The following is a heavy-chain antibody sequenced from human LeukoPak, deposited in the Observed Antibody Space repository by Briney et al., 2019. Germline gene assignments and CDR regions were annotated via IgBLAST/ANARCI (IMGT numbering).Heavy chain of an antibody. CDR3: AERGITMIRGV. Sequence: GGSLRLSCAASGFTFSSYEMNWVRQAPGKGLEGGTYISSSCSTIYYADAVKGRFTISRDNAKNSLHLQRKSLRGQDRRVYYCAERGITMIRGVWAKGTTVTISS. J-gene: IGHJ6*04. CDR1: GFTFSSYE. V-gene: IGHV3-48*03. D-gene: IGHD3-22*01. CDR2: ISSSCSTI.